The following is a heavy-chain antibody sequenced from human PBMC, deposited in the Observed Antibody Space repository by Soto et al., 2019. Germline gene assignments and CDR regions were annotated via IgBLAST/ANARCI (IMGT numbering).Heavy chain of an antibody. CDR1: GYTFTSYG. CDR3: ARHGRAPSSRFKSDY. Sequence: ASVKVSCKASGYTFTSYGISWVRQAPGQGLEWMGWISAYNGNTNYAQKLQGRVTMTTDTSTSTAYMELRSLRSDDTAVYYCARHGRAPSSRFKSDYWGQGTLVTVSS. J-gene: IGHJ4*02. V-gene: IGHV1-18*01. CDR2: ISAYNGNT. D-gene: IGHD6-13*01.